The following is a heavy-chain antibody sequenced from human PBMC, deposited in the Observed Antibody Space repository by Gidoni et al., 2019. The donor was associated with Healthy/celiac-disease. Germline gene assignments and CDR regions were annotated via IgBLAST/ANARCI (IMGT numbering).Heavy chain of an antibody. CDR1: GFTCSSYA. V-gene: IGHV3-23*01. CDR2: ISGSGGST. CDR3: AKDIVVVPADAFDI. D-gene: IGHD2-2*01. J-gene: IGHJ3*02. Sequence: EVQLLESGVGFVQPGGSLRLPCAASGFTCSSYAMGLVPQAPGKGLEWVSAISGSGGSTYYADSVKGRFTISRDNSKNTLYLQMNSLRAEDTAVYYCAKDIVVVPADAFDIWGQGTMVTVSS.